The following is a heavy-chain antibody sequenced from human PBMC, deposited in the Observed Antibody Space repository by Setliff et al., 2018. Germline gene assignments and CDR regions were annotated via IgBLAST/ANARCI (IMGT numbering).Heavy chain of an antibody. CDR2: INQDGTGK. CDR3: AKFVGYTYGYDY. D-gene: IGHD5-18*01. Sequence: HPGGSLRLSCAASGFSFSSFWMAWVRQSPGRGLEWVANINQDGTGKYYVDSVKGRFTISRDNAKNSLSLQMDGLRAEDTAVYYCAKFVGYTYGYDYWGRGTLVTVSS. CDR1: GFSFSSFW. V-gene: IGHV3-7*01. J-gene: IGHJ4*02.